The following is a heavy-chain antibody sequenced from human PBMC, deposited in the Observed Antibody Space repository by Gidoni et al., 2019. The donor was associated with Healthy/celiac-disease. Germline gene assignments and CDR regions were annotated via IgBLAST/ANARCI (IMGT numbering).Heavy chain of an antibody. CDR1: GFTFDDYA. D-gene: IGHD3-22*01. CDR3: AKGHSNYYDSSGYYGY. CDR2: ISWNSGSI. J-gene: IGHJ4*02. Sequence: EVQLVESGGGLVQPGRSLRLSCAASGFTFDDYAMHWVRPAPGKGLEWVSGISWNSGSIGYADSVKGRFTISRDNAKNSLYLQMNSLRAEDTALYYCAKGHSNYYDSSGYYGYWGQGTLVTVSS. V-gene: IGHV3-9*01.